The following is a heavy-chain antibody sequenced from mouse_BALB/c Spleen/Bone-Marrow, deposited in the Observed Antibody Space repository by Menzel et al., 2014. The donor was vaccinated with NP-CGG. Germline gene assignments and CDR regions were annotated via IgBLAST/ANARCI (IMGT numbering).Heavy chain of an antibody. J-gene: IGHJ4*01. V-gene: IGHV7-3*02. CDR1: GFTFTDYY. D-gene: IGHD2-1*01. CDR3: ARSLYPRAMDY. Sequence: EVKVVESGGGLVQPGGSLRLSCATSGFTFTDYYMSWVRQPPGKALEWLGFIRNKANGYTTEYSASVKGRFTISIDNSQSILLLQMDTLRAEDSATYFCARSLYPRAMDYWVQGTSVTVSS. CDR2: IRNKANGYTT.